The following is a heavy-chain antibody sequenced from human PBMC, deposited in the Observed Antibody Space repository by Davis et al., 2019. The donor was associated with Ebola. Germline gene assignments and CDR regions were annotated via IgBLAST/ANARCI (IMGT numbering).Heavy chain of an antibody. V-gene: IGHV1-2*02. J-gene: IGHJ4*02. D-gene: IGHD1-1*01. CDR1: GYIFTGYY. CDR3: ARDVRGITGPSEY. CDR2: INPNSGGT. Sequence: ASVKVSCKASGYIFTGYYMHWVRQAPGQGLEWMGWINPNSGGTNYAQKVQGRITMTTDTSTSTAYMELRSLRSDDTARYYCARDVRGITGPSEYWGQGTLVTVSS.